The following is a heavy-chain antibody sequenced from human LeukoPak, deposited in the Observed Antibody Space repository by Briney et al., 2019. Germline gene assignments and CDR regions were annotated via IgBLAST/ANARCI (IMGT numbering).Heavy chain of an antibody. CDR2: IYYSGST. CDR3: ARVYSSGWGDDAFDI. V-gene: IGHV4-59*01. J-gene: IGHJ3*02. CDR1: GGSISSYY. D-gene: IGHD6-19*01. Sequence: NSSETLSLTCTVSGGSISSYYGSWIRQPPGKGLEWIWYIYYSGSTNYNPSLKSRVTISVDTSKNQFSLKLSSVTAADTAVYYCARVYSSGWGDDAFDIWGQGTMVTVSS.